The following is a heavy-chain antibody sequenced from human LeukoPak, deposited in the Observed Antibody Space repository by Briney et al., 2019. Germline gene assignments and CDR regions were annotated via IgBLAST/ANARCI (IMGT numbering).Heavy chain of an antibody. V-gene: IGHV3-30-3*01. CDR1: GFTFSSYA. CDR2: ISYDGTNK. D-gene: IGHD6-19*01. CDR3: ARDSTADLDY. J-gene: IGHJ4*02. Sequence: PGGSLRLSCAASGFTFSSYAMHWVRQAAGKGLEWVAIISYDGTNKYQADSVKGRFTISRDNAKQSLYLQMNSLRADDTALYYCARDSTADLDYWGQGTLVTVSS.